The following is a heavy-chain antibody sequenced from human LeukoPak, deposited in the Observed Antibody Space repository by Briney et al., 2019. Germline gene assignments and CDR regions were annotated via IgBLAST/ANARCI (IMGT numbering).Heavy chain of an antibody. CDR1: GYTFTNNF. CDR3: ARDNSVGDSAWWFGP. CDR2: INPSGDNT. D-gene: IGHD5-12*01. Sequence: GASVKVSCKASGYTFTNNFMHWVRQAPGQGLEWMGIINPSGDNTWYAQKFQGRVTMTRDMATSTDYMEVSSLRSEDTAVYYCARDNSVGDSAWWFGPWGQGTLVTVSS. J-gene: IGHJ5*02. V-gene: IGHV1-46*01.